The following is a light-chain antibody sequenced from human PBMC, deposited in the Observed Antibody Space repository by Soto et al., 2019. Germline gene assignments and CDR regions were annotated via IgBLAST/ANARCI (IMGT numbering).Light chain of an antibody. CDR3: SSYRSSGTVI. CDR2: DVS. V-gene: IGLV2-14*01. Sequence: QSALTQPASVSGSPRQSITISCTGTSSDVAAYNSVSWYQQHPGKAPKLMIYDVSNRPSGVSNRFSGSKSDYTASLTISGLQPEDEADYNCSSYRSSGTVIFGGGTKLTVL. CDR1: SSDVAAYNS. J-gene: IGLJ2*01.